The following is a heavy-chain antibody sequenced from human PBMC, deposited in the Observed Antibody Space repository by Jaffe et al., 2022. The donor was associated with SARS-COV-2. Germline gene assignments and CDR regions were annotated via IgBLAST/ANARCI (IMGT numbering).Heavy chain of an antibody. D-gene: IGHD3-3*01. CDR2: ISSSSSYI. CDR3: ARQGGVDFWTPPMDY. CDR1: GFTFSSYS. J-gene: IGHJ4*02. V-gene: IGHV3-21*01. Sequence: EVQLVESGGGLVKPGGSLRLSCAASGFTFSSYSMNWVRQAPGKGLEWVSSISSSSSYIYYADSVKGRFTISRDNAKNSLYLQMNSLRAEDTAVYYCARQGGVDFWTPPMDYWGQGTLVTVSS.